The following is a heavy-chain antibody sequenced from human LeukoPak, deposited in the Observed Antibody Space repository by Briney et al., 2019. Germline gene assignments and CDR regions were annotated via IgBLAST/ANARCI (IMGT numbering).Heavy chain of an antibody. CDR3: ARRSRDGWYFDY. CDR2: ISHDGSYK. Sequence: GGSLRLSCAASKFTFSSYAIHWVRQAPGKGLEWVSIISHDGSYKYYTDSVKGRFTISRDNSKNTLLLQTNSLRAEDTAVYYCARRSRDGWYFDYWGQGTLVTVSS. J-gene: IGHJ4*02. D-gene: IGHD5-24*01. CDR1: KFTFSSYA. V-gene: IGHV3-30*04.